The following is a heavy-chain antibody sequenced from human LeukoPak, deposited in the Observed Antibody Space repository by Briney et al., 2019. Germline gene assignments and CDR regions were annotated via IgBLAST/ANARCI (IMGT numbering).Heavy chain of an antibody. V-gene: IGHV1-8*03. Sequence: ASVKVSCKASGYTFTGYYMHWVRQAPGQGLEWMGWMNPNSGNTGYAQKFQGRVTITRNTSISTAYMELSSLRSEGTAVYYCARAQLGTPYYFDYWGQGTLVTVSS. CDR2: MNPNSGNT. D-gene: IGHD7-27*01. CDR1: GYTFTGYY. J-gene: IGHJ4*02. CDR3: ARAQLGTPYYFDY.